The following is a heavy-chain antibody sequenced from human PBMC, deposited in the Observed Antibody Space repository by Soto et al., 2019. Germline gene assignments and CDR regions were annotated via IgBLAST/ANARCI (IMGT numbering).Heavy chain of an antibody. Sequence: QVQLQESGPGLVKPSETLSLTCTVSGGSISSYYWSWIRQPPGKGLEWIGHIYYSGSTNYSPSLKSRVTISVDKSKNQFALKLNSVTAADTAVYYWARALENWYFDLWGPGTLVTVSS. CDR2: IYYSGST. J-gene: IGHJ2*01. CDR3: ARALENWYFDL. V-gene: IGHV4-59*12. CDR1: GGSISSYY.